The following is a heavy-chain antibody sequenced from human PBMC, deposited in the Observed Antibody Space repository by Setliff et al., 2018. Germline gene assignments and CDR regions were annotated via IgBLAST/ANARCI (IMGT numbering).Heavy chain of an antibody. CDR3: ARDWRDYGAMGY. Sequence: SETLSLTCAVSDYSISSGYYWGWIRQPPGKGLEWIGEIYHNESTNFNPSLESRVTLSIDKSKNEFSLNVTSVTAADTAVYYCARDWRDYGAMGYWGQGTLVTVPQ. D-gene: IGHD4-17*01. CDR1: DYSISSGYY. V-gene: IGHV4-38-2*02. CDR2: IYHNEST. J-gene: IGHJ4*02.